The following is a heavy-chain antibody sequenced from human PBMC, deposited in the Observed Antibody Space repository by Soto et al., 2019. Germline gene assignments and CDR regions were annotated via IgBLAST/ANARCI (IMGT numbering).Heavy chain of an antibody. V-gene: IGHV6-1*01. CDR1: GDSDSSNSAA. J-gene: IGHJ6*02. Sequence: SQTLSLTCAISGDSDSSNSAAWNWIRPSPSRGLEWLGRTYYRSKWYNDYAVSVKSRITINPDTSKNQFSLQLNSVTPEDTAVYYCALTGTTDSRGAYYYGMDVWGQGTTVTVSS. D-gene: IGHD1-20*01. CDR2: TYYRSKWYN. CDR3: ALTGTTDSRGAYYYGMDV.